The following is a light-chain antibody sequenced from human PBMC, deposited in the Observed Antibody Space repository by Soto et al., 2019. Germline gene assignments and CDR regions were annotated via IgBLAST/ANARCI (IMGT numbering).Light chain of an antibody. Sequence: QSLLTHPASVSWSPGHSITISFTGTSSYVVSYNLVSCYQQHPGKAHKLMIYAGSKRPSGVSNRFSGSKSGKTASLTISGLQAEDEADYYCCSYAGSSTYVFATGTKVPVL. CDR1: SSYVVSYNL. J-gene: IGLJ1*01. CDR3: CSYAGSSTYV. CDR2: AGS. V-gene: IGLV2-23*01.